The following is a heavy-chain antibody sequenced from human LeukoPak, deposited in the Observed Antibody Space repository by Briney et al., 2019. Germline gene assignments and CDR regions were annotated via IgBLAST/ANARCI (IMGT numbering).Heavy chain of an antibody. CDR1: GYTFTSYY. CDR2: INPSGGST. Sequence: ASVKVSCKASGYTFTSYYMHWVRQAPGQGLEWMGIINPSGGSTSYAQKFQGRVTMTRDTSTSTVYMELSSLRSEDTAVYYCAREPEPGYSSSYFDYWGQGTLVTVSS. V-gene: IGHV1-46*01. J-gene: IGHJ4*02. D-gene: IGHD6-13*01. CDR3: AREPEPGYSSSYFDY.